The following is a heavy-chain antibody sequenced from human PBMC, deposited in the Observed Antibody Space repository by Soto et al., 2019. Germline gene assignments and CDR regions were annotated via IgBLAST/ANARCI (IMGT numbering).Heavy chain of an antibody. CDR1: GFTVSNNS. J-gene: IGHJ4*02. D-gene: IGHD3-16*01. CDR3: AAYSHKGY. V-gene: IGHV3-66*01. CDR2: IYSGGST. Sequence: EEQLVESGGDLVQPGGSLRLSCAASGFTVSNNSMSWVRQAPGKGLEWVSLIYSGGSTYYADSVKGRFTISRDSSKNTLYLQMNSLRDEDTAMYYCAAYSHKGYWGQGTLVTVSS.